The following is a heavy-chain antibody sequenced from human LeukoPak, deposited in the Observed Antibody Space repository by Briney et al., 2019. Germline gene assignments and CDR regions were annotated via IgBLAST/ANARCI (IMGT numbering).Heavy chain of an antibody. CDR3: VLGSGSSGSGFFDY. CDR1: GYTFTSYD. V-gene: IGHV1-8*01. CDR2: MNPNSGNT. Sequence: ASVKVSCKASGYTFTSYDINWVRQATGQGLEWMGWMNPNSGNTGYAQKFQGRVTMTRNTSISTAYMELSSLRSEDTAVYYCVLGSGSSGSGFFDYWGQGTLVTVSS. D-gene: IGHD6-6*01. J-gene: IGHJ4*02.